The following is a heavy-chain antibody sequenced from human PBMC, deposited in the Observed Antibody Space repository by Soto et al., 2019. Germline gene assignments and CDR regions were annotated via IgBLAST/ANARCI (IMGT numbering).Heavy chain of an antibody. Sequence: GESLKISCKASGYKFTTFWLNWVRQTPGKGLEWLGRIDPTVSFTNYSPPFEGHVTISVDRSISTAYLQWNSLQASDTAIYYCARPASGGSRDAFDVWGQGTTVTV. CDR3: ARPASGGSRDAFDV. CDR1: GYKFTTFW. V-gene: IGHV5-10-1*01. D-gene: IGHD2-15*01. J-gene: IGHJ3*01. CDR2: IDPTVSFT.